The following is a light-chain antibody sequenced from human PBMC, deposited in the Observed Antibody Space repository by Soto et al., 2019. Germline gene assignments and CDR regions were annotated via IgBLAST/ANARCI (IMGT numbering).Light chain of an antibody. V-gene: IGLV2-14*03. CDR3: NSCTSANTYV. Sequence: QSVLTQPASASGSPGQSITISCTGTSSDIGYSNFVSWYQQHPGKAPKLLIYDLINRPSGVPNRFSGSKSGNTASLTISGLQAEDEADYYCNSCTSANTYVFGTGTKVTVL. CDR2: DLI. CDR1: SSDIGYSNF. J-gene: IGLJ1*01.